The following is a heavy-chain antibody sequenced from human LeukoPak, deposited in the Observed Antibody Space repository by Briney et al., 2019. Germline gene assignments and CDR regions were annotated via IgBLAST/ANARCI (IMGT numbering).Heavy chain of an antibody. CDR1: GYTFNNYG. D-gene: IGHD5-18*01. CDR3: ARVRTGTAMGRY. CDR2: ISVYNDKT. J-gene: IGHJ4*02. V-gene: IGHV1-18*01. Sequence: GASVEVSCKASGYTFNNYGISWVRQAPGQGLEWMGWISVYNDKTNYAQKLQARVSLTRGTSTSTAYMELRGLRSDDTAVYYCARVRTGTAMGRYWGQGTLVTVSS.